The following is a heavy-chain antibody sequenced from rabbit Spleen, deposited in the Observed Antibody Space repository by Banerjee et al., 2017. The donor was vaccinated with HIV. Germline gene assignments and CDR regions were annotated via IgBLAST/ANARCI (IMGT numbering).Heavy chain of an antibody. V-gene: IGHV1S45*01. J-gene: IGHJ4*01. CDR2: IYASSGRT. Sequence: QEQLEESGGDLVKPEGSLTLTCTASGFSFSSSYWICWVRQAPGKGLEWIGCIYASSGRTYYANWVNGRFTISKTSSTAVDLKMTSLTAADTATYFCGRESNSDYFNLWGPGTLVTVS. CDR3: GRESNSDYFNL. CDR1: GFSFSSSYW.